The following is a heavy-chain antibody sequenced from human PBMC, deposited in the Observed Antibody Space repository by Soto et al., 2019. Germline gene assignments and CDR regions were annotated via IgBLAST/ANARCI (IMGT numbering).Heavy chain of an antibody. V-gene: IGHV3-30*03. CDR1: GFTFSSYG. Sequence: GGSLRLSCAASGFTFSSYGMHWVRQAPGKGLEWVAVISYDGSNKYYADSVKGRFTISRDNSKNTLYLQMNSLRAEDTAVYYCTAVAATVRKWGQGTLVTVSS. CDR3: TAVAATVRK. J-gene: IGHJ4*02. CDR2: ISYDGSNK. D-gene: IGHD2-15*01.